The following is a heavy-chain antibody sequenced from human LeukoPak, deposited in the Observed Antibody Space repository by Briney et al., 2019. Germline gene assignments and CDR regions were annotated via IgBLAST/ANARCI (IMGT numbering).Heavy chain of an antibody. D-gene: IGHD1-1*01. V-gene: IGHV1-18*01. CDR3: VRDSDWNLDC. Sequence: ASVKLSFKASGYTFINYGISWVRQAPGQGLEWMRGVSTEKGNTNYEQNFQGRVTMTTDTSTSTAYMELRSLTSDDTAVYYCVRDSDWNLDCWGQGTLVTVSS. CDR2: VSTEKGNT. CDR1: GYTFINYG. J-gene: IGHJ4*02.